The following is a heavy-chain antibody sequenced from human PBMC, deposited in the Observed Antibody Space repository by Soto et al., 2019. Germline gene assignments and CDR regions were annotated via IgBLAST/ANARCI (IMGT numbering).Heavy chain of an antibody. V-gene: IGHV4-30-4*01. CDR2: IYYSGST. J-gene: IGHJ4*02. Sequence: TLSLTCTVSGGSSISVDYYWSWIRQPPGKGLEWIGYIYYSGSTYYNPSLRSRVTISVDTSKNQFSLKLSSVTAADTAVYYCARYGSGECNRGSCYSPFDYWGQGTLVTVSS. D-gene: IGHD2-15*01. CDR3: ARYGSGECNRGSCYSPFDY. CDR1: GGSSISVDYY.